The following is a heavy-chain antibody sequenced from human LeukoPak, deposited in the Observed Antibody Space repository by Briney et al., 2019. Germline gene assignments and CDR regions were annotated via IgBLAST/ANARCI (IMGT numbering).Heavy chain of an antibody. CDR2: FYHSGST. Sequence: SETLSLTCAVSGYSISSAYYWGWIRQPPGKGLEWIGSFYHSGSTYYNPSLKSRVTISVDTSKNQFSLKLSSVTAADTAVYYCARPRRYSYGYVDYWGQGTLVTVPS. V-gene: IGHV4-38-2*01. CDR1: GYSISSAYY. CDR3: ARPRRYSYGYVDY. J-gene: IGHJ4*02. D-gene: IGHD5-18*01.